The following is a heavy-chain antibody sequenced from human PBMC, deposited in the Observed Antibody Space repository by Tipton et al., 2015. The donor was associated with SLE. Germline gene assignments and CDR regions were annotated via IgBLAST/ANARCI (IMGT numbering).Heavy chain of an antibody. CDR3: ARDGESSAWYHPFDY. J-gene: IGHJ4*02. Sequence: SLRLSCAASGFRFSSYWMSWVRQAPGKGLEWVANIKQDGREKYLVDSVKGRFTISRDNAKNSLYLQMNSLRVEDTAVYFCARDGESSAWYHPFDYWGQGTLVTVSS. D-gene: IGHD6-13*01. CDR2: IKQDGREK. V-gene: IGHV3-7*01. CDR1: GFRFSSYW.